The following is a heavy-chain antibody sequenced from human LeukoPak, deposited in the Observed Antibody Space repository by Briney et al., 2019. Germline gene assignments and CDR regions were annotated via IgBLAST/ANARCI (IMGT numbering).Heavy chain of an antibody. Sequence: SETLSLTCAVYGGSFSGYYWSWIRQPPGKGLEWIGEINHSGSTNYNPSLKSRVTISVDTSKNQFSLKLSSVTAADTAVYYCARSRGYCTNGVCLNWFDPWGQGTLVTVSS. V-gene: IGHV4-34*01. CDR1: GGSFSGYY. D-gene: IGHD2-8*01. CDR2: INHSGST. CDR3: ARSRGYCTNGVCLNWFDP. J-gene: IGHJ5*02.